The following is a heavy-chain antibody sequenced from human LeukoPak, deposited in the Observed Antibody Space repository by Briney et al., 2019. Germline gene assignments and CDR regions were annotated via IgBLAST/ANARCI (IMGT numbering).Heavy chain of an antibody. CDR2: IYHSGST. J-gene: IGHJ2*01. D-gene: IGHD3-10*01. V-gene: IGHV4-30-2*01. CDR3: ARVGSTELLWFGDFYFDL. CDR1: GGSISSGGYY. Sequence: PSQTLSLTCTVSGGSISSGGYYWSWIRQPPGKGLEWIGYIYHSGSTYYNPSLKSRVTISVDRSKNQFSLKLSSVTAADTAVYYCARVGSTELLWFGDFYFDLWGRGTLVTVSS.